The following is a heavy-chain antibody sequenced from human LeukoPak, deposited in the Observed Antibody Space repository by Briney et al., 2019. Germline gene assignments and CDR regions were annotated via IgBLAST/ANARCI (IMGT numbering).Heavy chain of an antibody. D-gene: IGHD3-22*01. CDR3: ARAHYYDSSGPIDY. Sequence: GGSLRLSCAASGFTFSSYAMSWVRQAPGKGLEWVSAISGSGGSTYYADSVKGRFTISRDNSKNTLYLQMNSLRAEDTAVYYCARAHYYDSSGPIDYWGQGTLVTVSS. V-gene: IGHV3-23*01. CDR2: ISGSGGST. CDR1: GFTFSSYA. J-gene: IGHJ4*02.